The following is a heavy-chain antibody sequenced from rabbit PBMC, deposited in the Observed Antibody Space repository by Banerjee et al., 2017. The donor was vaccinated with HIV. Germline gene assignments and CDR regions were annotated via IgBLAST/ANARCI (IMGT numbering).Heavy chain of an antibody. CDR1: GFSLSSNYF. Sequence: QEQLVESGGGLVQPEGSLTLTCTTSGFSLSSNYFMCWVRQAPGKGLEWIGCITTSSGSTYYASWAKGRFTIAKTSSTTVTLQMTSLTAADTATYFCARDDNGGSYGFNLWGPGTLVTVS. J-gene: IGHJ4*01. V-gene: IGHV1S45*01. CDR3: ARDDNGGSYGFNL. CDR2: ITTSSGST. D-gene: IGHD8-1*01.